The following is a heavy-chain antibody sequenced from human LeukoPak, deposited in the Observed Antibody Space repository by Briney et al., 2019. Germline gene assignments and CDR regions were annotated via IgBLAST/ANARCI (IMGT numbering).Heavy chain of an antibody. J-gene: IGHJ5*02. CDR3: VKDGYCSSASCYAGHWFDA. Sequence: PGGSLRLSCIASGFTFSNYGMHWVRQAPGKGLDWVAFIRFDESDKYYADSVKGRFTISRDNSKNTVYLQMNSLRPEDTAVYYCVKDGYCSSASCYAGHWFDAWRRGTLVTVSS. CDR2: IRFDESDK. CDR1: GFTFSNYG. D-gene: IGHD2-2*03. V-gene: IGHV3-30*02.